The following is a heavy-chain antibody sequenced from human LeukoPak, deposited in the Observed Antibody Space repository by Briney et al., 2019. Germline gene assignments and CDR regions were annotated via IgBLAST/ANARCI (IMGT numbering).Heavy chain of an antibody. J-gene: IGHJ4*02. D-gene: IGHD6-13*01. CDR2: IRSKAYGGTT. Sequence: GGSLRLSCTASGFTFGDYAMSWFRQAPGKGLEGVGFIRSKAYGGTTEYAASVKGRFTISRDDSKSIAYLQMNSLKTEDTAVYYCTRAVWGSSWYTADYWGQGTLVTVSS. CDR1: GFTFGDYA. V-gene: IGHV3-49*03. CDR3: TRAVWGSSWYTADY.